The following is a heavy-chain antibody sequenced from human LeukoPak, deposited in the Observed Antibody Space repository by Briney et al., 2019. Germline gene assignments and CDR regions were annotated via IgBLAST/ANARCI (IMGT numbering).Heavy chain of an antibody. V-gene: IGHV4-34*01. CDR1: GGSFSDYY. CDR2: INHSGST. Sequence: SETLSLTCAVYGGSFSDYYWSWIRQPPGKGLEWIGEINHSGSTNYNPSLKSRVTISRDTSKNQFSLKLTSVTTADTAVYYCARAGGVKTAALDLDYWGQGTLVTVSS. CDR3: ARAGGVKTAALDLDY. J-gene: IGHJ4*02. D-gene: IGHD6-25*01.